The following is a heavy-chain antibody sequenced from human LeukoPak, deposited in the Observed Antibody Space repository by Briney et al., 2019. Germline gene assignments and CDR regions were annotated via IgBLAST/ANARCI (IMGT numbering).Heavy chain of an antibody. CDR1: GFTFSSYA. Sequence: GGSLRLSCAASGFTFSSYAMSWVRQAPGKGLEWVSAISGSGGSTNYADSVKGRFTISRDNSKNTLYLQMNSLRAEDTAVYYCASAASSRWYYFDYWGRGTLVTVSS. CDR3: ASAASSRWYYFDY. J-gene: IGHJ4*02. D-gene: IGHD6-13*01. V-gene: IGHV3-23*01. CDR2: ISGSGGST.